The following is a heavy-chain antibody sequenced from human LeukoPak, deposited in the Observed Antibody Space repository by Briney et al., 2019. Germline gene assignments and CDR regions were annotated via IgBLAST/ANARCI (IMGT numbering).Heavy chain of an antibody. CDR1: GFTFSSYA. CDR3: AKDWDSSGWYNPTVDY. D-gene: IGHD6-19*01. Sequence: GGSLRLSCAASGFTFSSYAMSWVRQAPGKGLEWVSAISGSGGSTYCADSVKGRFTISRDNSKNTLYLQMNSLRAEDTAVYYCAKDWDSSGWYNPTVDYWGQGTLVTVSS. CDR2: ISGSGGST. J-gene: IGHJ4*02. V-gene: IGHV3-23*01.